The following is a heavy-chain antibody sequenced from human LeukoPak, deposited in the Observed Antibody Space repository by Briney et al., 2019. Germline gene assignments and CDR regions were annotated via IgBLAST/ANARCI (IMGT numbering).Heavy chain of an antibody. CDR2: ISGSAGST. CDR1: GFTFSSYA. Sequence: GGSLRLSCAASGFTFSSYAMSWVRQAPGKGLEWVSVISGSAGSTYYADSVKGRFTISRDNSKNTLYLQMNSLRAEDTAVYYCARAAPWDCSGGSCYPNWFDPWGQGTLVTVSS. D-gene: IGHD2-15*01. CDR3: ARAAPWDCSGGSCYPNWFDP. V-gene: IGHV3-23*01. J-gene: IGHJ5*02.